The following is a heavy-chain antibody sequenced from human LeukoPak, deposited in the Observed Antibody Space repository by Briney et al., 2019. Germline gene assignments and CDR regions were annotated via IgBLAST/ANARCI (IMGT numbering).Heavy chain of an antibody. CDR1: GFTLSSYE. J-gene: IGHJ3*02. D-gene: IGHD6-19*01. CDR3: AKERVAGMDDAFDI. V-gene: IGHV3-23*01. Sequence: GGSLRLSCTASGFTLSSYEMSWIRQAPGKGLEWVSSIDYSGGSTHYADSVMGRFTISRDNSKNSLSLQMNSLRAEDTAVYYCAKERVAGMDDAFDIWGQGTMVTVSS. CDR2: IDYSGGST.